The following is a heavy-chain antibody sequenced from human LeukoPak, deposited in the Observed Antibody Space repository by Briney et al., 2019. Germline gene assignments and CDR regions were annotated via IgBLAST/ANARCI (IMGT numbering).Heavy chain of an antibody. V-gene: IGHV3-11*01. D-gene: IGHD5-24*01. CDR2: VSSSGSTI. J-gene: IGHJ6*02. CDR1: GFTFSDYY. Sequence: GGSLRLSCAASGFTFSDYYMSWIRQAPGKGLEWVSYVSSSGSTIYYADSVKGRFTISRDNAKNSLYLQMNGLRAEDTAVYYCARDSRRFGSKYYYYGMDVWGQGTTVTVSS. CDR3: ARDSRRFGSKYYYYGMDV.